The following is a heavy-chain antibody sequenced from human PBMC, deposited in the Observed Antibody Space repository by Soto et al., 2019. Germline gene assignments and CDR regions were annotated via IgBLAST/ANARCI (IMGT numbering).Heavy chain of an antibody. CDR3: AREVIEPGGPDGFDV. V-gene: IGHV3-21*01. CDR1: GFTFSNYE. D-gene: IGHD2-2*01. J-gene: IGHJ3*01. CDR2: ISASISHT. Sequence: EVQLVESGGGLVRPGGSLRLSCAASGFTFSNYEMNWVRQAPGKGLEWVSGISASISHTYYADSLKGRFTISRDNAKNSLYLQMNSLRAGDTAVYYCAREVIEPGGPDGFDVWGQGTMVTVS.